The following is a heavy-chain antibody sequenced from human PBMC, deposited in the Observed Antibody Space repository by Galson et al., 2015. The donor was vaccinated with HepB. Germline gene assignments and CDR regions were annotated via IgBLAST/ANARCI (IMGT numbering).Heavy chain of an antibody. Sequence: SVKVSCKASGYTFSDYFVHWVRQAPGQGLEWMGWIDPHIGGPNYSQKFQGRVTRTRDTSISTAYMELSGLISDDTAVYYCAREEGRKDLPNFDYWGQGTLVTVSA. D-gene: IGHD3-10*01. V-gene: IGHV1-2*02. CDR3: AREEGRKDLPNFDY. J-gene: IGHJ4*02. CDR1: GYTFSDYF. CDR2: IDPHIGGP.